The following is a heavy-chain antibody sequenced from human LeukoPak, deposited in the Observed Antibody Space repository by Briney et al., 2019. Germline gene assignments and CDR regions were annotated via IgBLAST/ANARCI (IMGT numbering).Heavy chain of an antibody. CDR3: AAYFSSTSCYIGPYAFDI. J-gene: IGHJ3*02. Sequence: SETLSLTCTVSGGSISSGGYYWSWLRQHPGKGLEWIGYIYYSGSTYYNPSLKSRVTISVDTSKNQFSLKLSSVTAADTAVYYCAAYFSSTSCYIGPYAFDIWGQGTMVTVSS. CDR1: GGSISSGGYY. CDR2: IYYSGST. V-gene: IGHV4-31*03. D-gene: IGHD2-2*02.